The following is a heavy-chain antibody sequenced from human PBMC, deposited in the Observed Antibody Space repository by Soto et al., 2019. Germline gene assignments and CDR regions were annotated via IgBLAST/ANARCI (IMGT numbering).Heavy chain of an antibody. CDR3: ARWWSGSRQGFDP. V-gene: IGHV4-31*03. D-gene: IGHD3-3*01. Sequence: QVQLQESGPGLVKPSQTLSLTCTVSGGSISSGDYYWSWIRQHPGKGLEWIGSIYYSGSTYYNPSLQSRVTISVDTSKNQFSLKLSSVTAADTAVYYCARWWSGSRQGFDPWGQGTLVTVSS. CDR2: IYYSGST. J-gene: IGHJ5*02. CDR1: GGSISSGDYY.